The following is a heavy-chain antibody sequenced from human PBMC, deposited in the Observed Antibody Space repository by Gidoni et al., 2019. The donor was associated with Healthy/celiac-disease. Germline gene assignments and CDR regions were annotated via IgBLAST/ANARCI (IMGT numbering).Heavy chain of an antibody. V-gene: IGHV4-34*01. CDR1: GRSFSGYY. CDR3: ARGRSYDSSGFDL. CDR2: INHSGST. D-gene: IGHD3-22*01. Sequence: QVQLQQWGAGLLKPSETLSLTCAVYGRSFSGYYWTWIRQPPGKGLEWIGEINHSGSTNYNPSLKSRVTISIDTSKNQFSLKLSSVTAADTAVYYCARGRSYDSSGFDLWGRGTLVTVSS. J-gene: IGHJ2*01.